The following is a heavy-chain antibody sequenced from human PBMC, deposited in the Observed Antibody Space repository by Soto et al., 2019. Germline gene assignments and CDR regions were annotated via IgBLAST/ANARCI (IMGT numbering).Heavy chain of an antibody. Sequence: QVQLVQSGAEGKKPGSSVKVSCQASGGTLNKHAITWVRRAPGQGLEWLGGIIPMFGIPNYPQKFKGRVTITADDSTNTSHMELSSLTSDDTAVYYCARGGTSGWLKGAYDVWGQGTQVTVSS. V-gene: IGHV1-69*01. CDR2: IIPMFGIP. D-gene: IGHD6-19*01. J-gene: IGHJ3*01. CDR3: ARGGTSGWLKGAYDV. CDR1: GGTLNKHA.